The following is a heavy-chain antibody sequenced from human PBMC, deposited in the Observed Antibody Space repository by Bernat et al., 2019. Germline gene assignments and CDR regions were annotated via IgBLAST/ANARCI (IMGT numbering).Heavy chain of an antibody. V-gene: IGHV7-4-1*02. CDR3: ARPLRHCPSAPCYSQFDY. Sequence: QVQLVQSGSELKKPGASVSISCKPSGYKFTDYAVVWVRQAPGQGLEWMGWINTNTGSPSYARGFTGRFVFSLDTSVSTAYLQISSLKTEDTAIHYCARPLRHCPSAPCYSQFDYWGQGSLVTVSS. J-gene: IGHJ4*02. CDR1: GYKFTDYA. CDR2: INTNTGSP. D-gene: IGHD2-2*02.